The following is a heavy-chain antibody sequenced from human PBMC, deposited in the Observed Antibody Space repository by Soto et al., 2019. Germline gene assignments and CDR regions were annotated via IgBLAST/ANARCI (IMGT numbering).Heavy chain of an antibody. J-gene: IGHJ6*02. CDR2: INSDGSST. CDR3: VRKSINGMNV. CDR1: GFIFSSYW. Sequence: EVQLVESGGGLVQPGGSLRLSCAASGFIFSSYWMHWARQAPGKGLVWVSRINSDGSSTSYADSVKGRFTISRDNAKNTLYLQMNSLRAEDTAVYYCVRKSINGMNVWGQGTTVTVSS. V-gene: IGHV3-74*01.